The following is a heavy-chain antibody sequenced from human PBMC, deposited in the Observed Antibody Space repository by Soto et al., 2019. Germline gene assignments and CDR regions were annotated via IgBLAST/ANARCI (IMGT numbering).Heavy chain of an antibody. J-gene: IGHJ6*02. CDR2: IIPIFGTA. CDR1: GGTFSSYA. Sequence: GASVKVSCKASGGTFSSYAISWVRQAPGQGLEWMGGIIPIFGTANYAQKFQGRVTITADESTSTAYMELSSLRSEDTAVYYCAIDSGRTLAGDYYGMDVWGQGTRVTVS. V-gene: IGHV1-69*13. D-gene: IGHD1-26*01. CDR3: AIDSGRTLAGDYYGMDV.